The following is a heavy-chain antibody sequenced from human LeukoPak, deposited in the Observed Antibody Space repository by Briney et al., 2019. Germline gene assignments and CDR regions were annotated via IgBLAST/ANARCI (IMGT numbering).Heavy chain of an antibody. J-gene: IGHJ4*02. Sequence: ASVKVSCKASGYTFTSYYMHWVRQAPGQGLEWMGIINPSGGSTSYAQKFQGRVTMTRDTSTSTVYMELSSLRSEDTAVYYCAGDLAAAVPFDYWGQGTLVTVSS. CDR2: INPSGGST. V-gene: IGHV1-46*01. D-gene: IGHD6-13*01. CDR3: AGDLAAAVPFDY. CDR1: GYTFTSYY.